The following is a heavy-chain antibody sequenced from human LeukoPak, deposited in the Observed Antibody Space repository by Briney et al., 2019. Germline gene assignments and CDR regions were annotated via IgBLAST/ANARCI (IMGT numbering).Heavy chain of an antibody. J-gene: IGHJ4*02. CDR2: IYTSGST. D-gene: IGHD3-22*01. CDR3: ARDRYYYDSSGYLFDY. Sequence: SETLSLTCIVSGGSISSYYWSWIRQPAGKGLEWIGRIYTSGSTNYNPSLKSRVTMSVDTSKNQFSLKLSSVTAPDTAVYYCARDRYYYDSSGYLFDYWGQGTLVTVSS. V-gene: IGHV4-4*07. CDR1: GGSISSYY.